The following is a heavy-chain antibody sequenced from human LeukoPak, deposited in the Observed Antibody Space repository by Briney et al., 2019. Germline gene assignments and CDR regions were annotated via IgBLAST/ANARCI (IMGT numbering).Heavy chain of an antibody. J-gene: IGHJ4*02. CDR2: ISDSGTST. CDR3: AKAPTGYSSSWFDY. V-gene: IGHV3-23*01. CDR1: GFTFSSYA. Sequence: GGSLRLSCAASGFTFSSYAMSWVRQAPGKGLEWVSTISDSGTSTYYADSVKGRFTISRDNSRNTLYLQMNSLRAEDTAVYYCAKAPTGYSSSWFDYWGQGTLVTVSS. D-gene: IGHD6-13*01.